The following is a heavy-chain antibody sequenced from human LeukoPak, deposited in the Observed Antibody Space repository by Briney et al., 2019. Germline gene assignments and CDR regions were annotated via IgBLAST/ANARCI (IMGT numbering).Heavy chain of an antibody. CDR1: GGSISSGDYY. CDR3: ARTTHKPSIVVGDPLFDY. V-gene: IGHV4-30-4*08. J-gene: IGHJ4*02. CDR2: IYYSGST. Sequence: SQTLSLTCTVSGGSISSGDYYWSWIRQPPGKGLEWIGYIYYSGSTNYNPSLKSRVTISVDTSKNQFSLKLSSVTAADTAVYYCARTTHKPSIVVGDPLFDYWGQGTLVTVSS. D-gene: IGHD2-21*01.